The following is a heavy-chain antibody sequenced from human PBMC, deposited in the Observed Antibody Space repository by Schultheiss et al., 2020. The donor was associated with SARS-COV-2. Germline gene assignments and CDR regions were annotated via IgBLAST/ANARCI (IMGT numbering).Heavy chain of an antibody. Sequence: GGSLRLSCAASGFTFSSYSMNWVRQAPGKGLEWVSSISSSSSYIYYADSVKGRFTISRDNAKNSLYLQMNSLRAEDTAVYYCARDLEWELTGGFDYWGQGTLVTVSS. CDR3: ARDLEWELTGGFDY. CDR1: GFTFSSYS. V-gene: IGHV3-21*01. CDR2: ISSSSSYI. D-gene: IGHD1-26*01. J-gene: IGHJ4*02.